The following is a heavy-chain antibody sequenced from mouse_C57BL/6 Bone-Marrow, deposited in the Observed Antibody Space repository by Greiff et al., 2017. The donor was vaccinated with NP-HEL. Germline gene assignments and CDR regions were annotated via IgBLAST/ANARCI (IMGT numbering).Heavy chain of an antibody. CDR2: ISYSGST. CDR1: GYSITSDY. Sequence: VQLKESGPGLAKPSQTLSLTCSVTGYSITSDYWNWIRKFPGIKLEYMGYISYSGSTYYNPSLKSRISITRDTSKNQYYLQLNSVTTEDTATYYCARSPLWLRRNYYAMDYWGQGTSVTVSS. CDR3: ARSPLWLRRNYYAMDY. V-gene: IGHV3-8*01. D-gene: IGHD2-2*01. J-gene: IGHJ4*01.